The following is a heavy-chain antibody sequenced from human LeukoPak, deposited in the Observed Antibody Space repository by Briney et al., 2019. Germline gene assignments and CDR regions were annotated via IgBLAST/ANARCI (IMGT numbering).Heavy chain of an antibody. Sequence: GGSLRLSCAASGFTFSDYYMSWIRQAPGKGLEWVSYISSNGNTMYYADSVKGRFTISRANAKNSLYLQMNSLRADDTAVYYCVRFVSAATAGRSTGFDSWGQETLVTVSS. V-gene: IGHV3-11*01. CDR1: GFTFSDYY. D-gene: IGHD6-13*01. J-gene: IGHJ5*01. CDR3: VRFVSAATAGRSTGFDS. CDR2: ISSNGNTM.